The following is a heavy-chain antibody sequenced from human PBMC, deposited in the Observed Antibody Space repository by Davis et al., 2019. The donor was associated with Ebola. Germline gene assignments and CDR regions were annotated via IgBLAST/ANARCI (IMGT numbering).Heavy chain of an antibody. D-gene: IGHD2-15*01. CDR1: GGSFSSYY. V-gene: IGHV4-34*01. Sequence: SETLSLTCAVYGGSFSSYYWSWIRQPPGKGLECIGEINHSGSTNYNPSLKSRVTISVDTSKNQFSLKLSSVTAADTAVYYCARAYSVWFDPWGQGTLVTVSS. CDR2: INHSGST. J-gene: IGHJ5*02. CDR3: ARAYSVWFDP.